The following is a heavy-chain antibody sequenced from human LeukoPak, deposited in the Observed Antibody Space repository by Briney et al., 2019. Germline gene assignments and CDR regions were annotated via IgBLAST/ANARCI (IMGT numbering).Heavy chain of an antibody. CDR2: IYYSGST. V-gene: IGHV4-30-4*08. CDR1: GGSISSGGYY. J-gene: IGHJ4*02. D-gene: IGHD6-13*01. CDR3: ARGLGSSWYGD. Sequence: SQTLSLTCTVSGGSISSGGYYWSWIRQPPGKGLEWMGYIYYSGSTYYNPSLKSRVTISVDTSKNQFSLKLRSVTAADTAVYFCARGLGSSWYGDWGQGTLVTVSS.